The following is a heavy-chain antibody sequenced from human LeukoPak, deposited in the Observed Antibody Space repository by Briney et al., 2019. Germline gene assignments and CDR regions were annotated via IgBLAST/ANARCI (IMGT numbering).Heavy chain of an antibody. CDR2: ITGNGVSA. D-gene: IGHD1-1*01. Sequence: PGGSLRLSCPASGFTFSNYAVNWVRQAPGKGLEWVSSITGNGVSAYYADSVRGRFTISRDSSRNTLFLQMNSLRADDTAVYYCARAINFWYFDLWGRGTLVTVSS. CDR3: ARAINFWYFDL. J-gene: IGHJ2*01. CDR1: GFTFSNYA. V-gene: IGHV3-23*01.